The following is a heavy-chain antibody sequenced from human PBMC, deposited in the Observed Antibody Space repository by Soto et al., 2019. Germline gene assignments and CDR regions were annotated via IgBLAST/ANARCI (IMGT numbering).Heavy chain of an antibody. CDR2: ISSSGSTI. Sequence: GGSLRLSCAASGFTFSSYEMNWVRQAPGKGLEWVSYISSSGSTIYYADSVKGRFTISRDNAKNSLYLQMNSLRAEDTAVYYCARSFAGKGYYYYGMDVWGQGTTVTVPS. J-gene: IGHJ6*02. D-gene: IGHD1-1*01. CDR3: ARSFAGKGYYYYGMDV. V-gene: IGHV3-48*03. CDR1: GFTFSSYE.